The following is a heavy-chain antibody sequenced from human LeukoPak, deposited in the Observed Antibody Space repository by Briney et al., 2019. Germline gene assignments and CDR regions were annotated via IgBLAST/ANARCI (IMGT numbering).Heavy chain of an antibody. Sequence: PGASLRLSCAASGFTFSSYAMSWVRQAPGKGLEWVSAISGSGGSTYYADSVKGRFTISRDNSKNTLYLQMNSLRAEDTAVYYCAEQSGPGLLVAFDIWGQGTMVTVSS. D-gene: IGHD2-15*01. CDR2: ISGSGGST. CDR3: AEQSGPGLLVAFDI. CDR1: GFTFSSYA. J-gene: IGHJ3*02. V-gene: IGHV3-23*01.